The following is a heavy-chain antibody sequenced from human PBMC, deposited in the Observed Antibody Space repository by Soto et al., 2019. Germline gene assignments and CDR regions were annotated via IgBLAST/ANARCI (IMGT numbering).Heavy chain of an antibody. CDR1: GYSISSGYY. J-gene: IGHJ4*02. CDR2: IYHSGST. CDR3: ARGLVGAFDY. V-gene: IGHV4-38-2*02. Sequence: SETLSLTCTVSGYSISSGYYWGWIRQPPGKGLEWIGSIYHSGSTYYNPSLKSRVTISVDTSKNQFSLKLSSVTAADTAVYYCARGLVGAFDYWGQGTLVTVSS. D-gene: IGHD1-26*01.